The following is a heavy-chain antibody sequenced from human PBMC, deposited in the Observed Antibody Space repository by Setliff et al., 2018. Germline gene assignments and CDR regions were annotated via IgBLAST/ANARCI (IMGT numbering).Heavy chain of an antibody. D-gene: IGHD3-22*01. Sequence: PGGSLRLSCAASGFAFDSYAMHWVRQVPGKGLEWVAVISSDGNIKFHAESVKGRFTISRDNSKNTQYLQMHSLRVEDTAVYYCAREYYDSSGFSYGMDVWGQGTTVTVSS. CDR2: ISSDGNIK. V-gene: IGHV3-30-3*01. CDR3: AREYYDSSGFSYGMDV. J-gene: IGHJ6*02. CDR1: GFAFDSYA.